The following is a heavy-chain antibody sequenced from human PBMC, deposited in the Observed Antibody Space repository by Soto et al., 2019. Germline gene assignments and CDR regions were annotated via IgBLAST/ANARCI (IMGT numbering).Heavy chain of an antibody. J-gene: IGHJ6*02. V-gene: IGHV3-30*18. CDR3: AKDLMGMTAYYYDSSGYSTPWYGMDV. D-gene: IGHD3-22*01. Sequence: QVQLVESGGGVVQPGRSLRLSCAASGFTFSSYGMHWVRQAPGKGLEWVAVISYDGSNKYYADSVKGRFTISRDNSKNTLYLQMNSLRAEDTAVYYCAKDLMGMTAYYYDSSGYSTPWYGMDVWGQGTTVTVSS. CDR2: ISYDGSNK. CDR1: GFTFSSYG.